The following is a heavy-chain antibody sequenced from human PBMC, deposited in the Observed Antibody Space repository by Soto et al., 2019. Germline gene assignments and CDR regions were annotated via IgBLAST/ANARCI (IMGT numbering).Heavy chain of an antibody. CDR2: IIPIFGTA. CDR1: GGTFSSYA. D-gene: IGHD3-10*01. V-gene: IGHV1-69*01. Sequence: QVQLVQSGAEVKKPGSSVKVSCKASGGTFSSYAISWVRQAPGQGLEWMGGIIPIFGTANYAQKFQGRVTITADESTSTAYMELSSLRSEDTAVYFCARDLYYYGSGSYWPGAEVNWGEGTLVTVSS. CDR3: ARDLYYYGSGSYWPGAEVN. J-gene: IGHJ4*02.